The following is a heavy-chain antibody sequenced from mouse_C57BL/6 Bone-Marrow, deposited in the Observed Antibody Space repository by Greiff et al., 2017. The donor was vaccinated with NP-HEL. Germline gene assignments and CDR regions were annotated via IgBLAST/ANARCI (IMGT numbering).Heavy chain of an antibody. V-gene: IGHV5-16*01. CDR1: GFTFSDYY. Sequence: EVKLMESEGGLVQPGSSMKLSCTASGFTFSDYYMAWVRQVPEKGLEWVANINYDGSSTYYLDSLKSRFIISRDNAKNILYLQMSSLKSEDTATDYCARDRDGSSPFDYWGQGTTLTVSS. D-gene: IGHD1-1*01. J-gene: IGHJ2*01. CDR2: INYDGSST. CDR3: ARDRDGSSPFDY.